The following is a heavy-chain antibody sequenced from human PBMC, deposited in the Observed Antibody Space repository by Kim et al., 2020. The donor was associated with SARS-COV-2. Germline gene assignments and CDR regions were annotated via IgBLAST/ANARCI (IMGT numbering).Heavy chain of an antibody. CDR2: INHSGST. D-gene: IGHD3-16*02. J-gene: IGHJ4*02. V-gene: IGHV4-34*01. CDR1: GGSFSGYY. Sequence: SETLSLTCAVYGGSFSGYYWSWIRQPPGKGLEWIGEINHSGSTNYNPSLKSRVTISVDTSKNQFSLKLSSVTAADTAVYYCARGGYYDYIWGSYRYPTGLHFDYWGQGTLVTVSS. CDR3: ARGGYYDYIWGSYRYPTGLHFDY.